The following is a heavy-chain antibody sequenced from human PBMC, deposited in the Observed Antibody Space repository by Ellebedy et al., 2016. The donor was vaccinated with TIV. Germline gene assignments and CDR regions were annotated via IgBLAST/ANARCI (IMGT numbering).Heavy chain of an antibody. D-gene: IGHD1-26*01. CDR3: ARYSGSYGGYDY. Sequence: GESPKISCQGSGYSFSTFWVIWVRQRPGKGLESMGRIDPIDSYTNYSPSFQCHVTMSADTSISTAYLEWSSLKASDTAIYYCARYSGSYGGYDYWGQGTLVTVSS. V-gene: IGHV5-10-1*01. CDR2: IDPIDSYT. J-gene: IGHJ4*02. CDR1: GYSFSTFW.